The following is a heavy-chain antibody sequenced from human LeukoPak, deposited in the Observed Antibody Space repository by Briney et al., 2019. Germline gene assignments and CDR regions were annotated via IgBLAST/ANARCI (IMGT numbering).Heavy chain of an antibody. Sequence: GGSLRLSCAASGFTFDDYGMSWVRQAPGKGLEWVSGINWNGGSTGYADSMKGRFTISRDNAKNSLYLQMNSLRAEDTALYYCARGGYYYDSSGYYPLDYWGQGTLVTVS. J-gene: IGHJ4*02. CDR3: ARGGYYYDSSGYYPLDY. V-gene: IGHV3-20*04. CDR2: INWNGGST. D-gene: IGHD3-22*01. CDR1: GFTFDDYG.